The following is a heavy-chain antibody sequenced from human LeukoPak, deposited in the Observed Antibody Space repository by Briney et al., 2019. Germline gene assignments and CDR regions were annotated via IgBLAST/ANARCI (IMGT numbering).Heavy chain of an antibody. CDR2: INPSGGST. V-gene: IGHV1-46*01. CDR1: GYTFTSYY. Sequence: ASVKVSCKASGYTFTSYYMHWVRQAPGQGLEWMGIINPSGGSTSYAQKFQGRVTMTRDTSTSTVYMELSSLRSEDTAVYYCARAPGDRSGGYFNAFDIWGQGTMVTVSS. D-gene: IGHD1-26*01. CDR3: ARAPGDRSGGYFNAFDI. J-gene: IGHJ3*02.